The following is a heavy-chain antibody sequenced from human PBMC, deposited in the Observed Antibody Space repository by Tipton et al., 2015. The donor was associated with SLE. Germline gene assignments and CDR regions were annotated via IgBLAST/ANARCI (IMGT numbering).Heavy chain of an antibody. CDR3: ASSHSSSRNKADY. J-gene: IGHJ4*02. V-gene: IGHV4-38-2*01. Sequence: TLSLTCAVSGYSISSGYYWGWIRQPPGKGLEWVGSSYRSGSTYYNPSLKSRVTISVDTSKNQFSLKLSSVTAADTAVYYCASSHSSSRNKADYWGQGTLVTVSS. CDR2: SYRSGST. CDR1: GYSISSGYY. D-gene: IGHD6-13*01.